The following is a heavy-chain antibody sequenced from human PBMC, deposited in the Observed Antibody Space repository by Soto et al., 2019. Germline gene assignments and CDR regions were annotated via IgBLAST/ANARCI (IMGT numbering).Heavy chain of an antibody. J-gene: IGHJ4*02. Sequence: QVQLVQSGAEVKKPGSSVKVSCKASGGTFSSYTISWVRQAPGQGPEWMGRIIPILGIANYAQKFQGRVTIAEDKSTSTAYMELSSLRSEDTDLYCWASLLPLSCSCNYYFDYWGQGTLVTVSS. D-gene: IGHD6-13*01. CDR1: GGTFSSYT. V-gene: IGHV1-69*02. CDR2: IIPILGIA. CDR3: ASLLPLSCSCNYYFDY.